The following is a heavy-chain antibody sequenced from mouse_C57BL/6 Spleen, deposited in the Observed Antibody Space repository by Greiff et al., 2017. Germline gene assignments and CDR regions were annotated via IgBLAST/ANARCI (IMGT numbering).Heavy chain of an antibody. CDR2: INPSNGGT. J-gene: IGHJ3*01. Sequence: QVQLQQPGTELVKPGASVKLSCKASGYTFTSYWMHWVTLRPGQGLEWIGTINPSNGGTNYNEKFKSKATLTVDKSSSTTYMQRSSLTSEDSAFYYCAPTGTRPWFAYWGQGTLVTVSA. CDR1: GYTFTSYW. D-gene: IGHD4-1*02. CDR3: APTGTRPWFAY. V-gene: IGHV1-53*01.